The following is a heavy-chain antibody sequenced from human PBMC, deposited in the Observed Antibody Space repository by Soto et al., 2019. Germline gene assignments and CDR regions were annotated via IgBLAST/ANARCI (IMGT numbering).Heavy chain of an antibody. D-gene: IGHD5-18*01. J-gene: IGHJ6*02. CDR2: ISYDGSNK. CDR1: GFTFSSYA. V-gene: IGHV3-30-3*01. CDR3: AKGGPKVTSGMDV. Sequence: SLRLSCAASGFTFSSYAMHWVRQAPGKGLEWVAVISYDGSNKYYADSVKGRFTISRDNSKNTLYLQMNSLRAEDTAVYYCAKGGPKVTSGMDVWGQGTTVTVSS.